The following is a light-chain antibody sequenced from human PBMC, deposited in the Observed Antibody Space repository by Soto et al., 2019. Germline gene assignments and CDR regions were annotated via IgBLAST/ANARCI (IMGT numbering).Light chain of an antibody. CDR3: HVWDGGSDHVV. J-gene: IGLJ2*01. Sequence: QSALTQPPSVSGSPGQSVTISCTGTSTDFVSYNRVSWYQQPPGTAPKLIIYEASNRPSGVPGRFSGSKSGNTASLTISGLQAADEADYYCHVWDGGSDHVVFGGGTKLTVL. CDR2: EAS. CDR1: STDFVSYNR. V-gene: IGLV2-18*01.